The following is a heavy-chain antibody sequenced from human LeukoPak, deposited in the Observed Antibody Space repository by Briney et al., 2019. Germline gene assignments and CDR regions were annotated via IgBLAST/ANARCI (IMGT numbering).Heavy chain of an antibody. CDR2: ISGYSVTT. V-gene: IGHV3-23*01. CDR3: AKHYGDYSLDF. J-gene: IGHJ4*02. CDR1: GFTFSNSA. D-gene: IGHD4-17*01. Sequence: GGSLRLSCAASGFTFSNSAMSWVRQSPGKGLEWVSFISGYSVTTYYADSVQGRFTVSRDNSKKTLYLQMHNLRDEDTAIYYCAKHYGDYSLDFWGQGTLVTVSS.